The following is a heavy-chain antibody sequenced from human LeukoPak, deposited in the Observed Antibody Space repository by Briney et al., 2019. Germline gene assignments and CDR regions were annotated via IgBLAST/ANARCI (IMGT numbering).Heavy chain of an antibody. CDR3: AVIAMAGSFDH. J-gene: IGHJ4*02. V-gene: IGHV3-30*02. D-gene: IGHD6-19*01. CDR1: GFTFSSYG. Sequence: GSLKLSWAASGFTFSSYGMDRVRQAPGKGLEGVAFIQYDGSNKYYADSVKGRFTISRDNSKNTLYLQMHSLRAEDTAVYYCAVIAMAGSFDHWGQGTLVTVSS. CDR2: IQYDGSNK.